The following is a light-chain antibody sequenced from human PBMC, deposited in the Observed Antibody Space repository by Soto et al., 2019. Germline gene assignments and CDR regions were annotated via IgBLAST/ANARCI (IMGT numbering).Light chain of an antibody. J-gene: IGLJ1*01. V-gene: IGLV2-14*01. CDR2: EVT. CDR3: AYFTTTSTRV. Sequence: QSVLTQPASVSGSPGQSITVSCTGTSSDIGSYNYVSWYQQHPGKVPKLIIYEVTNRPSGVSNRFSGSKSGNTASLTISGLHAEDAADYHCAYFTTTSTRVFRTGTKVTVL. CDR1: SSDIGSYNY.